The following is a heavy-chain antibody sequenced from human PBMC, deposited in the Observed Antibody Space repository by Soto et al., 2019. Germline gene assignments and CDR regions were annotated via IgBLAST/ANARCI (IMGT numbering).Heavy chain of an antibody. Sequence: EVQLVESGGGWVEPGESLRLSCAASGFAFSSAWMNWVRQAPGKGLEWVGRIKTRSEGVSTQYPAPVRGRFTISRDDSKNTLSLQLSGLKIEDTAVYYCTTGSDEGYWGQGTLVTVSS. CDR2: IKTRSEGVST. V-gene: IGHV3-15*07. CDR3: TTGSDEGY. J-gene: IGHJ4*02. CDR1: GFAFSSAW.